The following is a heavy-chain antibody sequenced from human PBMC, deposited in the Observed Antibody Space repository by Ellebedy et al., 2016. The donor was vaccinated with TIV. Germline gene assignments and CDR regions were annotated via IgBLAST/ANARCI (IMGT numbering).Heavy chain of an antibody. D-gene: IGHD6-19*01. V-gene: IGHV3-30*14. CDR1: GFTFSRYA. J-gene: IGHJ4*02. CDR2: ISFDGGNK. Sequence: GGSLRLXCAGSGFTFSRYAIHWVRQAPGKGLEWVAAISFDGGNKFYADSVKGRFTISRDNAKNMAYVQMNSLKTEDTALYYCARTMGVAVAGADSWGQGTLVTVSS. CDR3: ARTMGVAVAGADS.